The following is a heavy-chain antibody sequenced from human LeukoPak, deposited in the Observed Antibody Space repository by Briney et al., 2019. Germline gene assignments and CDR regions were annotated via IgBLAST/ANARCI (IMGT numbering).Heavy chain of an antibody. CDR2: ISSSGSTI. CDR3: ARVGVRGVSTFDY. Sequence: GESLRLSCAASGFTFSSYEMNWVRQAPGKGLEWVSHISSSGSTIYDADSVKGRFTISRDNAKNSLYLQMNSLRAEDTAVYYCARVGVRGVSTFDYWGQGILVTVSS. CDR1: GFTFSSYE. V-gene: IGHV3-48*03. J-gene: IGHJ4*02. D-gene: IGHD3-10*01.